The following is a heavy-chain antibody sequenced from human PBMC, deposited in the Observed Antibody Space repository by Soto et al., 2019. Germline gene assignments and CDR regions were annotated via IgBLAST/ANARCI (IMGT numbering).Heavy chain of an antibody. D-gene: IGHD3-3*01. Sequence: SETLSLTCTVSGGSISSGGYYWSWIRQHPGKGLEWIGYIYYSGSTYYNPSLKSRVTISVDTSKNQFSLKLSSVTAADTAVYYCARGRGDYDFWSGYYNRWFDPWGQGTLVTVSS. V-gene: IGHV4-31*03. CDR2: IYYSGST. CDR3: ARGRGDYDFWSGYYNRWFDP. CDR1: GGSISSGGYY. J-gene: IGHJ5*02.